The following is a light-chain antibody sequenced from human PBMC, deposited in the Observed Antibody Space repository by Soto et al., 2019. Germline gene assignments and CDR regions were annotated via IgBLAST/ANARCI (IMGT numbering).Light chain of an antibody. CDR3: GADHGSGSNFVYV. J-gene: IGLJ1*01. CDR1: SGYSNYK. Sequence: QLVLTQPPSASVSLGASVTLTCTLSSGYSNYKVDWYQQRPGRGPRFVMRVGTGGIVGSKGDGIPDRFSVLGSGLNRYLTIKNIQEEDEGDYHCGADHGSGSNFVYVFGTGTKVTVL. CDR2: VGTGGIVG. V-gene: IGLV9-49*01.